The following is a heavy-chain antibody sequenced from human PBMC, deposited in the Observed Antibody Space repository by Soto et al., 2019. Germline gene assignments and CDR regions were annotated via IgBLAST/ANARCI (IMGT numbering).Heavy chain of an antibody. Sequence: GGSLRLSCAASGFTFSSYAMHWVRQAPGKGLEWVAVISYDGSNKYYADSVKGRFTISRDNSKNTLYLQMNSLRAEDTAVYYCARDEFLTGPWYYGMDVWGQGTTVTVSS. D-gene: IGHD7-27*01. CDR3: ARDEFLTGPWYYGMDV. CDR1: GFTFSSYA. J-gene: IGHJ6*02. V-gene: IGHV3-30-3*01. CDR2: ISYDGSNK.